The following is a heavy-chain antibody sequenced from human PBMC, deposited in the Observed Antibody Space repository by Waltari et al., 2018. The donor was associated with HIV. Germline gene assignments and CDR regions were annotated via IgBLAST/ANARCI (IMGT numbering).Heavy chain of an antibody. CDR2: IWYDGSKK. CDR1: GFTLSSYG. CDR3: ARKYSSSWGAPFDY. Sequence: QVQLVESGGGVVQPGRSLRLSCATSGFTLSSYGMHWVRQAPGKGVEWGTVIWYDGSKKYYADSVKGRFTISRDNSKNTLYLQMNSLRIEDTAVYYCARKYSSSWGAPFDYWGQGTLVTVSS. D-gene: IGHD6-13*01. J-gene: IGHJ4*02. V-gene: IGHV3-33*01.